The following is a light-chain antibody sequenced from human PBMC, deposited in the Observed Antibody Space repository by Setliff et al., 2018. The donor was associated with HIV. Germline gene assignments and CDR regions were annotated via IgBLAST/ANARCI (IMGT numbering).Light chain of an antibody. CDR2: GAS. CDR3: HQYGSSPPWT. CDR1: QSVSSSY. V-gene: IGKV3-20*01. J-gene: IGKJ1*01. Sequence: EIVLTQSPGTLSLSPGERATLSCRASQSVSSSYLAWYQQNPGQAPRLLIYGASSRATVIPDRFSGSGSGTDFTLTISRLEPEDFAVYYCHQYGSSPPWTVGQGTKVDIK.